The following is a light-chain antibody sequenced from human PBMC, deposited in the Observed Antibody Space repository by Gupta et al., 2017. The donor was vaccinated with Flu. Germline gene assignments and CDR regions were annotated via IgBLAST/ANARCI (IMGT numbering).Light chain of an antibody. CDR3: QQYGSSPLT. V-gene: IGKV3-20*01. J-gene: IGKJ4*01. Sequence: EIVLTQSPGTLSLSPGERATLSCRASQSVSSIYLAWYQHKTGQAPRLLIYGTSARATGIPDRFSGSGSGTDFTLTISRLEPEDFAVYYCQQYGSSPLTFGGGTKVEIK. CDR1: QSVSSIY. CDR2: GTS.